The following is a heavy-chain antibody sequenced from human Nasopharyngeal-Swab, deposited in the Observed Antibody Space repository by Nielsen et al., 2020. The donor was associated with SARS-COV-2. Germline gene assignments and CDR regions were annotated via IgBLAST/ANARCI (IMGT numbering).Heavy chain of an antibody. CDR2: ISGRGDNT. CDR3: AKDLKGPYFF. CDR1: GFPFSTYG. Sequence: GGSLRLSCAASGFPFSTYGMSWVRQAPGKGLEWVSSISGRGDNTYYADSVKGRFTISRDNSKNTLYLQMNSLRAEDKAIYYCAKDLKGPYFFWGQGTLVTVSS. J-gene: IGHJ4*02. D-gene: IGHD2/OR15-2a*01. V-gene: IGHV3-23*01.